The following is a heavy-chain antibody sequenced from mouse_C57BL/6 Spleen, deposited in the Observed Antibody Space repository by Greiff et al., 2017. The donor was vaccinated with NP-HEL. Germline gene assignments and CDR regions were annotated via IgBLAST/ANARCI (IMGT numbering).Heavy chain of an antibody. CDR3: ARRGGYYGSPFAY. Sequence: VQLQQPGAELVKPGASVKLSCKASGYTFTSYWMQWVKQRPGQGLEWIGEIDPSDSYTNYNQKFKGKATLTVDTSSSTAYMQLSSLTSEDSAVYYCARRGGYYGSPFAYWGQGTLVTVSA. V-gene: IGHV1-50*01. D-gene: IGHD2-2*01. J-gene: IGHJ3*01. CDR2: IDPSDSYT. CDR1: GYTFTSYW.